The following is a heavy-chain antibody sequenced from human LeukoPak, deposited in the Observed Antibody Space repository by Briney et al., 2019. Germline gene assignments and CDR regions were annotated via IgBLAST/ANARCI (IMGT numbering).Heavy chain of an antibody. CDR3: AKDVDYYDSSGYYYLDY. CDR2: ISYDGSNK. V-gene: IGHV3-30*18. D-gene: IGHD3-22*01. J-gene: IGHJ4*02. Sequence: GRSLRLSCAASGFTFSSYGMHWVRQAPGKGLGWVAVISYDGSNKYYADSVKGRFTISRDNSKNTLYLQMNSLRAEDTAVYYCAKDVDYYDSSGYYYLDYWGQGTLVTVSS. CDR1: GFTFSSYG.